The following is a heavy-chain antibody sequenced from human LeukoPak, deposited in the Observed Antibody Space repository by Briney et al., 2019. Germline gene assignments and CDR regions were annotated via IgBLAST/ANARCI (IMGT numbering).Heavy chain of an antibody. Sequence: GGSLRLSCAASGFTFSSYSMTWVRQAPGKGLEWVSYISGSSSPIYYADSVKGRVTISRDNAKDSLYLQMTSLRDEDTAVYYCARVSGSYYFDYWGQGTLVTVSP. CDR1: GFTFSSYS. V-gene: IGHV3-48*02. CDR2: ISGSSSPI. CDR3: ARVSGSYYFDY. J-gene: IGHJ4*02. D-gene: IGHD3-10*01.